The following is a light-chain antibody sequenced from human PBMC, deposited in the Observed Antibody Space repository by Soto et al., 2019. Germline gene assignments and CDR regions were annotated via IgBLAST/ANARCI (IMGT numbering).Light chain of an antibody. CDR2: EVS. V-gene: IGLV2-14*01. J-gene: IGLJ1*01. CDR3: ASFTTTSTRV. Sequence: QSVLTQPASVSGSPGQSITVSCTGTSSDIGFYNYVSWYQQHPGKAPKLIIYEVSNRPSEVSNRFSGSKSGNTASLTVSGLQAEDEAGSYCASFTTTSTRVFGTGTKVTVL. CDR1: SSDIGFYNY.